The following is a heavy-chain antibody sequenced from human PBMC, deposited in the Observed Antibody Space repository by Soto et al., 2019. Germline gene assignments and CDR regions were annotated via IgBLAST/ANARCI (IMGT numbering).Heavy chain of an antibody. CDR2: IHSSGSP. V-gene: IGHV4-31*03. CDR3: ARDATGGMDV. Sequence: QVQLQESGPGLVKPSQTLSLTCTVSGDSITSGGKAWTWIRQRPGKGLEWIGYIHSSGSPYYNLSLKSRVSVSRDTSKNQFSLNLSSVTAADTAVYYCARDATGGMDVRGQVTAVTVSS. CDR1: GDSITSGGKA. J-gene: IGHJ6*02.